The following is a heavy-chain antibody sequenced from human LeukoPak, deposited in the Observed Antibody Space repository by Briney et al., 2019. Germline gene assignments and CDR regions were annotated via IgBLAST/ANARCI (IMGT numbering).Heavy chain of an antibody. Sequence: PGRSLRLSCAASGFTFSSYGMHWVRQAPGKGLEWVAVIWYDGNNKYYADSVKGRFTISRDNSKNTLYLQTNSLRAEDTAVYYCAKDDYGGNSGMDYWGQGTLVTVSS. CDR2: IWYDGNNK. J-gene: IGHJ4*02. CDR3: AKDDYGGNSGMDY. D-gene: IGHD4-23*01. V-gene: IGHV3-33*06. CDR1: GFTFSSYG.